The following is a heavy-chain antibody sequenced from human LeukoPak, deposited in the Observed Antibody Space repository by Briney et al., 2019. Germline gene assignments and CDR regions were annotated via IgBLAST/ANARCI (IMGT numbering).Heavy chain of an antibody. CDR2: IKQDGSEK. D-gene: IGHD1-26*01. Sequence: GGSLRLSCAASGFTSSTYWMSWVRQAPGKGLEWVANIKQDGSEKYYVDSVKGRFTISRDNAKNSLYLQMNSLRAEDTAVYYCARGGGSSDFGYWGQGTLVTVSS. V-gene: IGHV3-7*01. CDR1: GFTSSTYW. J-gene: IGHJ4*02. CDR3: ARGGGSSDFGY.